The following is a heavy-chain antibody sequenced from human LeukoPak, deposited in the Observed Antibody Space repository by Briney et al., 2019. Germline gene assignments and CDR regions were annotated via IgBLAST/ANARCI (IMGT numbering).Heavy chain of an antibody. Sequence: GGSLRLSCAASGFTFSGSAMHWVRQASGKGLEWVGRIRSKANSYATAYAASVKGRFTISRDDSKNTAYLQMNSLKTEDMAVYYCTRRGGAEDYWGQGTLVTVSS. CDR2: IRSKANSYAT. CDR3: TRRGGAEDY. J-gene: IGHJ4*02. V-gene: IGHV3-73*01. CDR1: GFTFSGSA. D-gene: IGHD3-16*01.